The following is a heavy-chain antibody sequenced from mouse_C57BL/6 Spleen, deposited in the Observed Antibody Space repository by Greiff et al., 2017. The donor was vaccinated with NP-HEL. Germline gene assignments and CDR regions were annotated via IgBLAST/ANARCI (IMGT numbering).Heavy chain of an antibody. V-gene: IGHV5-15*01. D-gene: IGHD2-1*01. CDR3: GRHNYDEDMDY. Sequence: EVKLMESGGGLVQPGGSLKLSCAASGFTFSDYGMAWVRQAPRKGPVWVAFISNFAYSTYYADTVTGRFTIPRATAKNTLYLEMSSLRPEDTAMYYCGRHNYDEDMDYWGQGTSVTVSS. CDR2: ISNFAYST. CDR1: GFTFSDYG. J-gene: IGHJ4*01.